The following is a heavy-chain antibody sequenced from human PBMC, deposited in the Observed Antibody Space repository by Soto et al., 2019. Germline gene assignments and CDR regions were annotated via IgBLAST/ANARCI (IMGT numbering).Heavy chain of an antibody. V-gene: IGHV3-48*02. J-gene: IGHJ6*02. D-gene: IGHD3-9*01. CDR1: GFTFSSYS. CDR2: ISSSSSTI. Sequence: LRLSCAASGFTFSSYSMNWVRQAPGKGLEWVSYISSSSSTIYYADSVKGRFTISRDNAKNSLYLQMNSLRDEDTAVYYCARDRLYYDILTGYHGMDVWGQGTTVTVSS. CDR3: ARDRLYYDILTGYHGMDV.